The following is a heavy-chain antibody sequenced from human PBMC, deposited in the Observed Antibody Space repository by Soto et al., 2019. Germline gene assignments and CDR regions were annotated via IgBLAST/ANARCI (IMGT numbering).Heavy chain of an antibody. D-gene: IGHD6-13*01. V-gene: IGHV1-8*01. J-gene: IGHJ6*03. CDR3: ARGPGSWYYYYMDV. CDR1: GYTFTSDD. Sequence: QVQLVQSGAEVKKPGASVKVSCKASGYTFTSDDINWVRQATGPGLEWMGWMNPNSGNTGYAQKFQGRVTMTRNTSISTAYMELSSLRSEDTAVYYCARGPGSWYYYYMDVWGKGTTVTVSS. CDR2: MNPNSGNT.